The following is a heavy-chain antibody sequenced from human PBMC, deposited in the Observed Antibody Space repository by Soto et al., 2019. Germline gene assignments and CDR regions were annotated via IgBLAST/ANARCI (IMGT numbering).Heavy chain of an antibody. J-gene: IGHJ6*03. CDR1: GDTVTFTSSD. Sequence: GASVKVSCKASGDTVTFTSSDINWVRQVTGQGLEWVGWMNPNSGNTGYAQKFQGRVTMTRNTSISTAYMELSSLRSEDTAVYYCARATVVRQYYYSFYMDVWGTGTTVTVSS. CDR2: MNPNSGNT. V-gene: IGHV1-8*01. CDR3: ARATVVRQYYYSFYMDV. D-gene: IGHD2-2*01.